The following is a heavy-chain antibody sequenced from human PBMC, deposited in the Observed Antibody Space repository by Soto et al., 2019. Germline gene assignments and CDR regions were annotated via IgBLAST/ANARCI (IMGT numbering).Heavy chain of an antibody. J-gene: IGHJ4*02. Sequence: KTSETLSLTCTVSGGSISSYYWSWIRQPPGKGLEWIGYIYYSGSTNYNPSLKSRVTISVDTSKNQFSLKLSSVTAADTAVYYCARASLRFLEWGDPRYYFDYWGQGTPVTVSS. CDR2: IYYSGST. D-gene: IGHD3-3*01. CDR1: GGSISSYY. V-gene: IGHV4-59*01. CDR3: ARASLRFLEWGDPRYYFDY.